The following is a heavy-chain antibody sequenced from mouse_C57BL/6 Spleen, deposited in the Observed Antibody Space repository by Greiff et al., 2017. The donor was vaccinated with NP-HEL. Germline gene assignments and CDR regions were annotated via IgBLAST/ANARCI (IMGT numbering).Heavy chain of an antibody. CDR2: IDPEDGDT. CDR3: TSFVTTGY. V-gene: IGHV14-1*01. J-gene: IGHJ2*01. D-gene: IGHD2-12*01. CDR1: GFNFKDYY. Sequence: VQLQQSGAELVRPGASVKLSCTASGFNFKDYYMHWVKQRPEQGLEWIGRIDPEDGDTDYAPKFQGKATMTADTSSNPAYLPLSRLTSEDTAVYSCTSFVTTGYWGQGTTLTVSS.